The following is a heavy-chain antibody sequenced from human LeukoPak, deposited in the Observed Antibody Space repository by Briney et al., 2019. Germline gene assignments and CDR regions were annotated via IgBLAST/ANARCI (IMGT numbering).Heavy chain of an antibody. J-gene: IGHJ4*02. Sequence: GGPLRLSCAASGFTFSASTMNWVRQAPGKGLEWVSYISFSSNTMYYADSVKGRFTISRDNAKNSLFLQMDSLRDEDTAVYYCARDGDGHFDYWGQGTLVTVSS. D-gene: IGHD2-21*01. CDR3: ARDGDGHFDY. V-gene: IGHV3-48*02. CDR1: GFTFSAST. CDR2: ISFSSNTM.